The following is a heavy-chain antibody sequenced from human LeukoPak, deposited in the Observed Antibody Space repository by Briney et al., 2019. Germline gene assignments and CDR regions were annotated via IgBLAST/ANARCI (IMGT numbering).Heavy chain of an antibody. Sequence: GGSLRLSRAASEFTFSSYSMNWVRRAPGKGLEWVSYITNSGNSKSYADSVKGRFTISRDNTKDSPYLQMNGLRAEDTAVYYCARGTRNAFDYWGQGILVTVSS. V-gene: IGHV3-48*01. CDR2: ITNSGNSK. CDR3: ARGTRNAFDY. J-gene: IGHJ4*02. D-gene: IGHD2-2*01. CDR1: EFTFSSYS.